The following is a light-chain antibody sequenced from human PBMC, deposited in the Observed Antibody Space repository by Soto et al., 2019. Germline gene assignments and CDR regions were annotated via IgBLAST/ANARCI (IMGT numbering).Light chain of an antibody. Sequence: DIQLTQSPSTLSASVGDRVTITCRASQSVSSYLAWYQQTPGKAPKLLIYDSSILQSGVPSRFSGSGSGTDFTLTISSLQPEDFAAYYCQQRNNWPSTFGQGTKLA. CDR2: DSS. CDR1: QSVSSY. CDR3: QQRNNWPST. J-gene: IGKJ5*01. V-gene: IGKV1-9*01.